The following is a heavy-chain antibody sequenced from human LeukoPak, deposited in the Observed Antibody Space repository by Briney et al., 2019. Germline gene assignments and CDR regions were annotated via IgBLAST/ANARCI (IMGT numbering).Heavy chain of an antibody. Sequence: GRSLRLSCAASGFTFSSYGMHWVRQAPGKGLEWVAVISYDGSNKYYADSVKGRFTISRDNSKNTLYLQMNSLRDEDTALYSCAKDTCSGYYDSSGYYYGNYFDYWGQGTLVTVSS. J-gene: IGHJ4*02. CDR1: GFTFSSYG. V-gene: IGHV3-30*18. CDR2: ISYDGSNK. CDR3: AKDTCSGYYDSSGYYYGNYFDY. D-gene: IGHD3-22*01.